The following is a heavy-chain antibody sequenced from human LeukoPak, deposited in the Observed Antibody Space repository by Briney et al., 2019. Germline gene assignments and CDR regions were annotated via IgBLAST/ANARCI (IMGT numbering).Heavy chain of an antibody. Sequence: PSETLSLTCTVSGDSISSGDYYWSWIRQPAGKGLEWIGRISSSGSTNYNPSLKSRVTISVDTSKNQFSLKLSSVTAADTAVYYCAGHEVVDGGSDYWGQGTLVTVSS. CDR2: ISSSGST. D-gene: IGHD4-23*01. J-gene: IGHJ4*02. CDR1: GDSISSGDYY. CDR3: AGHEVVDGGSDY. V-gene: IGHV4-61*02.